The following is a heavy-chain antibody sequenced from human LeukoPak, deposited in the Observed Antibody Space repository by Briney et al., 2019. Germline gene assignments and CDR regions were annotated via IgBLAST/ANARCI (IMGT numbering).Heavy chain of an antibody. J-gene: IGHJ4*02. Sequence: PGGSLRLSCAASGFTFDSYVMSWVRQAPGKGLEWVSAISGSGSTTYYADSMKGRFTVSRDNSNNTLYLQMNSLRAEDTAVYYCAKDQSKSGYYDSSGYYLGGYFDYWGQGTLVTVSS. D-gene: IGHD3-22*01. V-gene: IGHV3-23*01. CDR1: GFTFDSYV. CDR2: ISGSGSTT. CDR3: AKDQSKSGYYDSSGYYLGGYFDY.